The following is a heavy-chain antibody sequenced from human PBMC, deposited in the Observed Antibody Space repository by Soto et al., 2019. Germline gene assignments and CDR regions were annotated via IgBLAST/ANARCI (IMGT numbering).Heavy chain of an antibody. J-gene: IGHJ4*02. CDR1: GDSFACYW. CDR2: IDPSDSQT. CDR3: ARQIYDSDTGPNSQYYFDS. Sequence: PGECLRISCRSAGDSFACYWITWVRQKPGKGLEWMGRIDPSDSQTYYSPSFRGHVTISATKSITTVFLQWSSLRASDTAMYYCARQIYDSDTGPNSQYYFDSWGQGTPVTVSS. D-gene: IGHD3-22*01. V-gene: IGHV5-10-1*01.